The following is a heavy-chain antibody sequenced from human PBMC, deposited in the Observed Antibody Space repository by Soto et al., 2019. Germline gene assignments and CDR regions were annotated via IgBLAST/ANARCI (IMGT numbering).Heavy chain of an antibody. D-gene: IGHD2-8*01. J-gene: IGHJ6*02. V-gene: IGHV1-46*01. Sequence: ASVKVSCKASGYTFTSYYMRWVRQAPGQGLEWMGIINPSGGSTSYAQKFQGRVTMTRDTSTSTVYMELSSLRSEDTAVYYCARAPHIVLPYYGMDGWGQGNTVTFSS. CDR3: ARAPHIVLPYYGMDG. CDR2: INPSGGST. CDR1: GYTFTSYY.